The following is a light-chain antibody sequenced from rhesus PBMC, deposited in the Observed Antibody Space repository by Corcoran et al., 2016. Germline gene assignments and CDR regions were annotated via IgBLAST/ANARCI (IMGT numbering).Light chain of an antibody. J-gene: IGKJ3*01. CDR2: EAS. Sequence: DIQMTQSPSSLSASVGDRVTITCRASQGITNDLAWYQQKPGETPKLLIYEASSLQSWIPSRFSGSGSGTDFTLTISSLQSEDFATYYCQHYYSTPFTFGPGTKLDIK. CDR1: QGITND. V-gene: IGKV1-25*01. CDR3: QHYYSTPFT.